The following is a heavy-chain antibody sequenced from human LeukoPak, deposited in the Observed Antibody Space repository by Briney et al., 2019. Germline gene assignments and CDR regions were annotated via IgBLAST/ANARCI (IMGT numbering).Heavy chain of an antibody. Sequence: ASVKVSCKASGGTFSSYAISWVRQAPGKGLEWMGGFDPEDGETIYAQKFQGGVTMTEDTSTDTAYMEQSSLRSEDTAVYYCATYWHCSGGSCYPVDYWGQGTLVTVSS. V-gene: IGHV1-24*01. D-gene: IGHD2-15*01. CDR2: FDPEDGET. J-gene: IGHJ4*02. CDR1: GGTFSSYA. CDR3: ATYWHCSGGSCYPVDY.